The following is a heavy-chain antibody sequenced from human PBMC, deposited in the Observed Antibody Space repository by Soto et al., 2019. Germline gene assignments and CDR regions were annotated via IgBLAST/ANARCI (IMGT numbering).Heavy chain of an antibody. Sequence: PGGSLRLSCSASGFTFSEYSMHWVRQAPGKGLQYVSTISSDGDITYYADSVKGRFTISRDNSKNTLYLQMNSLRPEDTAVYYCVKVSTFYDSSSGYYSTNFCDPWGQGTRGTVSS. CDR3: VKVSTFYDSSSGYYSTNFCDP. J-gene: IGHJ5*02. CDR2: ISSDGDIT. D-gene: IGHD3-22*01. V-gene: IGHV3-64D*06. CDR1: GFTFSEYS.